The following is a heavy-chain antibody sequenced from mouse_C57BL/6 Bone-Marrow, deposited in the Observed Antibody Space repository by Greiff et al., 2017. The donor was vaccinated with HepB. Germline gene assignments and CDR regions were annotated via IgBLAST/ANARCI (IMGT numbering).Heavy chain of an antibody. CDR2: ISYSGST. Sequence: EVQLQQSGPGMVKPSQSLSLTCTVTGYSITSGYDWHWIRHFPGNKLEWMGYISYSGSTNYNPSLKSRISITHDTSKNHFFLKLNSVTTEDTATYYCARERHGYDPYWYVDVWGTGTTVTVSS. V-gene: IGHV3-1*01. CDR1: GYSITSGYD. CDR3: ARERHGYDPYWYVDV. J-gene: IGHJ1*03. D-gene: IGHD2-2*01.